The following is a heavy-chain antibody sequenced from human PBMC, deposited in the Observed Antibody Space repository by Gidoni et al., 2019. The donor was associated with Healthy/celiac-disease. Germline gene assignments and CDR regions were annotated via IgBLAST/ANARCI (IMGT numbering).Heavy chain of an antibody. CDR2: IKSKTDGETT. CDR1: GSTCSNAW. J-gene: IGHJ4*02. V-gene: IGHV3-15*01. CDR3: TILAGDPDY. D-gene: IGHD4-17*01. Sequence: EVQLVESGGGLVKPGGSLRLSCASSGSTCSNAWVGWVRQAPGKGLEWVGRIKSKTDGETTDYAAPVKSRFTISRDDSKNTLYLQMNSLKTEDTAVCYCTILAGDPDYWGQGTLVTVSS.